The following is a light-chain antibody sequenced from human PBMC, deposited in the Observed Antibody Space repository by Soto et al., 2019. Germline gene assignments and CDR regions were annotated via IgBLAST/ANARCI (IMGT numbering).Light chain of an antibody. CDR2: LNSDGSH. J-gene: IGLJ7*01. Sequence: QAVVTQSPSASASLGASVKLTCTLSSGHSSYAIAWHQQQPEKGPRYLMKLNSDGSHSKGDGIPDRFSGSSSGAERYLIISSLQPEDEADYYCQTWGTGIHVFGTGTQLAVL. CDR1: SGHSSYA. CDR3: QTWGTGIHV. V-gene: IGLV4-69*01.